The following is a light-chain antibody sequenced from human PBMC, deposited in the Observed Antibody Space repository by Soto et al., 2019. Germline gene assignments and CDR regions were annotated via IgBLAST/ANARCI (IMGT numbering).Light chain of an antibody. J-gene: IGLJ3*02. V-gene: IGLV2-8*01. Sequence: HSALTQPPSASGSPGQSVTISCTGTSRDVGGYNYVSWYQQHPGKAPKLMIYEVNKRPSGVPGRFSGSKSGNTASLTVTGLQAEDEADYYCSSYGGTNTLVMFGGGTKVTVL. CDR2: EVN. CDR1: SRDVGGYNY. CDR3: SSYGGTNTLVM.